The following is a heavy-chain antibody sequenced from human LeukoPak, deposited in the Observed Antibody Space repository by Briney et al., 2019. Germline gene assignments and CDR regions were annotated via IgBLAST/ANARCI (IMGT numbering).Heavy chain of an antibody. CDR1: GGSISSGGYY. J-gene: IGHJ5*02. CDR2: IYYSGST. V-gene: IGHV4-31*03. CDR3: ARERRNALDNWFDP. Sequence: SETLSLTCTVSGGSISSGGYYWSWIRQHPGKGLEWIGYIYYSGSTYYNPSLKSRVTISVDTSKNQFSLKLSSVTAADTAVYYCARERRNALDNWFDPWGQGTLVTVSS. D-gene: IGHD2-2*01.